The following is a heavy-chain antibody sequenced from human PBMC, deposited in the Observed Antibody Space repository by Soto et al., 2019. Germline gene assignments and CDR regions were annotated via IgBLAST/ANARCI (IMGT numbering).Heavy chain of an antibody. J-gene: IGHJ6*02. V-gene: IGHV1-69*13. CDR1: GGTFSSYA. Sequence: ASVKVSCKASGGTFSSYAISWVRQAPGQGLEWMGGIIPIFGTANYAQKFQGRVTITADESTSTAYMELSSLRSDDTAVYYCARGSSGVVPAAIPYYYYGMDVWGQGTTVTVSS. CDR2: IIPIFGTA. D-gene: IGHD2-2*01. CDR3: ARGSSGVVPAAIPYYYYGMDV.